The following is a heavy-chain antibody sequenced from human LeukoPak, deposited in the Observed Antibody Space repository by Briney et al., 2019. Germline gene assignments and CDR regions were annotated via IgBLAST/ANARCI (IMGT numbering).Heavy chain of an antibody. CDR2: IWYDGSKE. J-gene: IGHJ4*02. Sequence: PGRSLRLSCAASGFTFSSYGMHWVRQAPGKGLEWVALIWYDGSKEYYADSVKGRFTISRDNSKNTLYLQMNSLRAEDTAVYYCAREGDYSSSWYSDYWGQGTLVTVSS. V-gene: IGHV3-33*01. CDR1: GFTFSSYG. CDR3: AREGDYSSSWYSDY. D-gene: IGHD6-13*01.